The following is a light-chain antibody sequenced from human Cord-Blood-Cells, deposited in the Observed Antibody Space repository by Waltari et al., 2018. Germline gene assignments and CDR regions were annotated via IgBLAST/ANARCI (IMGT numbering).Light chain of an antibody. J-gene: IGLJ7*01. Sequence: PGQSITISCTGTSSDVGSYNLVSWYQQHPGKAPKLMIYEGSKRPSGVSNRFSGSKSGNTASLTISGLQAEDEADYYCCSYAGSSTLAVFGGGTQLTVL. CDR2: EGS. CDR1: SSDVGSYNL. V-gene: IGLV2-23*01. CDR3: CSYAGSSTLAV.